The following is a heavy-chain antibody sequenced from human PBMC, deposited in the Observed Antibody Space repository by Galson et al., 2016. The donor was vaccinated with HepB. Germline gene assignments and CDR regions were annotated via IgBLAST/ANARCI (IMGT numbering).Heavy chain of an antibody. D-gene: IGHD1-26*01. CDR2: VYYSGNT. V-gene: IGHV4-39*01. Sequence: ETLSLTCSVSGGSITNRNYYWVWIRQPPGKALERIGSVYYSGNTYYNPSLKSRVTISVDTSNSRFSLKVNSVTAADTAIYYCARHLGAGWFDPWGQGTLVTVSS. CDR3: ARHLGAGWFDP. J-gene: IGHJ5*02. CDR1: GGSITNRNYY.